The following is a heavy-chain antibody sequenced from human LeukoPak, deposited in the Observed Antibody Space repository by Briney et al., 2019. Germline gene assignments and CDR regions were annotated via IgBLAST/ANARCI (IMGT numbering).Heavy chain of an antibody. V-gene: IGHV3-23*01. J-gene: IGHJ4*02. CDR2: FCGTSGDNT. D-gene: IGHD5-12*01. CDR1: GFTFTSYA. Sequence: GGSLRLSCAASGFTFTSYAMSWVRQAPGKGLEWVSAFCGTSGDNTFYADSVKGRFTISRDISRDTLFLQMNSLRADDTAVYYCAKGPGFASGYQLISFESWGQGTLVTVSS. CDR3: AKGPGFASGYQLISFES.